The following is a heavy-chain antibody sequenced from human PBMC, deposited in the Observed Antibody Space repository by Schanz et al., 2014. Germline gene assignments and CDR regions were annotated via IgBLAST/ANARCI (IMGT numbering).Heavy chain of an antibody. V-gene: IGHV3-30-3*01. CDR2: ISYDGSNK. D-gene: IGHD3-9*01. CDR3: AKQIHYDILTVTRN. CDR1: GFTFSSYA. J-gene: IGHJ4*02. Sequence: VQLLESGGGLVQPGRSLRLSCAASGFTFSSYAMHWVRQAPGKGLEWVAVISYDGSNKYYADSVKGRFTISRDNSKNTLYLQMNSLRAEDTAVYYCAKQIHYDILTVTRNWGQGTLVTVSS.